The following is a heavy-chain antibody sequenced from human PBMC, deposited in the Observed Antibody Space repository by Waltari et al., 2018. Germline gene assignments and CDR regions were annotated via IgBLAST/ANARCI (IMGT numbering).Heavy chain of an antibody. J-gene: IGHJ6*02. CDR1: GGSISSKDY. V-gene: IGHV4-4*02. Sequence: QVVLQESGPGLVKPSGTLSLTCVVSGGSISSKDYWTWVRRPPGKGLEWIGEIYQSGRVTYSPSLKSRVTISKDNSKNQFYLTLTPVTAADTAVYYCARDRGSSGRIDVWGQGTTVTVSS. CDR3: ARDRGSSGRIDV. D-gene: IGHD6-19*01. CDR2: IYQSGRV.